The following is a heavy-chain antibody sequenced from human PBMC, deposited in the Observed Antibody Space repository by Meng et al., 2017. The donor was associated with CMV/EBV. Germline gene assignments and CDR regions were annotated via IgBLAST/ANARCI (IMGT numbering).Heavy chain of an antibody. CDR3: ARDRYCSSTSCYTYYYYGMDV. J-gene: IGHJ6*02. D-gene: IGHD2-2*02. CDR1: GFTFSSYG. Sequence: EGSLRLSCAASGFTFSSYGMHWVRQAPGKGLEWVAFIRYDGSNKYYADSVKGRFTISRDNAKNSLYLQMNSLRAEDTAVYYCARDRYCSSTSCYTYYYYGMDVWGQGTTVTVSS. CDR2: IRYDGSNK. V-gene: IGHV3-30*02.